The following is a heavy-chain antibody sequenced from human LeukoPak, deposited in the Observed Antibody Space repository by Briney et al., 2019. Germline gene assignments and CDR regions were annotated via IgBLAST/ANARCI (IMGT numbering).Heavy chain of an antibody. Sequence: SETLSLTCAVYGGSFSGYYWSWIRQPPGKGLEWIGEINHSGSTNYNPSLKSRVTISVDTSKNQFSLKLSSVTAADTAVYYCARGPGYCSSTSCLNFDYWGQGTLVTVSP. CDR3: ARGPGYCSSTSCLNFDY. J-gene: IGHJ4*02. CDR1: GGSFSGYY. V-gene: IGHV4-34*01. CDR2: INHSGST. D-gene: IGHD2-2*01.